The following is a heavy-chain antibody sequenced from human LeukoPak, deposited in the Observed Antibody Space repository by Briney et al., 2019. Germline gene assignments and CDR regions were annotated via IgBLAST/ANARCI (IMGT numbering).Heavy chain of an antibody. CDR1: GFTVSSNY. CDR2: IYSGGST. D-gene: IGHD2-15*01. J-gene: IGHJ4*02. V-gene: IGHV3-53*05. Sequence: GGSLRLSCAASGFTVSSNYMSWVRQAPGKGLEWVSVIYSGGSTYYADSVKGRFTISRDNSKNTLYLQMNSLRAEDTAVYYCARVDPCGGGSCYFSPGSDYWGQGTLVTVSS. CDR3: ARVDPCGGGSCYFSPGSDY.